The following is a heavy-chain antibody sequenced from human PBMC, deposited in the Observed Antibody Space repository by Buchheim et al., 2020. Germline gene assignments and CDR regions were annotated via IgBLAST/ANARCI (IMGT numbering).Heavy chain of an antibody. D-gene: IGHD6-6*01. Sequence: QVQLQQWGAGLLKPSETLSLTCAVYGGSFSGYYWSWIRQPPGKGLEWFGEINHSGSTNYNPSLKSRVTISVDTSKNQLSLQLSSVSAADTAVYYCARGHGSSSNWFDPWGQGTL. CDR1: GGSFSGYY. CDR2: INHSGST. CDR3: ARGHGSSSNWFDP. J-gene: IGHJ5*02. V-gene: IGHV4-34*01.